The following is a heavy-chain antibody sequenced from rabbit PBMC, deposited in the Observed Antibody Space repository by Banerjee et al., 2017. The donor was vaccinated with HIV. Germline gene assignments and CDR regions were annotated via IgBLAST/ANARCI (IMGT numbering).Heavy chain of an antibody. V-gene: IGHV1S45*01. CDR2: IDGGSSGST. D-gene: IGHD4-1*01. CDR3: ARDLAGVIGWNFDL. CDR1: GFDFSSYH. J-gene: IGHJ4*01. Sequence: QQQLEESGGGLVKPEGSLTLTCTASGFDFSSYHIYWVRQAPGKGLEWIAGIDGGSSGSTYYASWAKGRFTISKTSSTTVALQMTSLTAADTATYFCARDLAGVIGWNFDLWGQGTLVTVS.